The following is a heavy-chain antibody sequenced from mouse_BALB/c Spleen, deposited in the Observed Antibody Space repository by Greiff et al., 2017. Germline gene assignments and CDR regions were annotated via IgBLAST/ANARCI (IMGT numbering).Heavy chain of an antibody. CDR2: ISSGGSYT. V-gene: IGHV5-6-4*01. D-gene: IGHD2-4*01. CDR1: GFTFSSYT. J-gene: IGHJ3*01. Sequence: EVMLVESGGGLVKPGGSLKLSCAASGFTFSSYTMSWVRQTPEKRLEWVATISSGGSYTYYPDSVKGRFTISRDNAKNTLYLQMSSLKSEDTAMYYCTREVITAFAYWGQGTLVTVSA. CDR3: TREVITAFAY.